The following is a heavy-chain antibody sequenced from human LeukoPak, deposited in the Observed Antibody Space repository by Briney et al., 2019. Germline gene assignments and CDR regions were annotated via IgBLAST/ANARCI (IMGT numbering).Heavy chain of an antibody. D-gene: IGHD3-3*01. CDR2: IYSGGST. V-gene: IGHV3-66*04. CDR3: ARLRYDDFWSGSWRYYYSMDV. Sequence: PGGSLRLSCAASGFTVSSNYMSWVRQAPGKGLEWVSVIYSGGSTYYADSVKGRFTISRDNSKNTLYLQMSSLRAEDTAVYYCARLRYDDFWSGSWRYYYSMDVWGKGTTVTVSS. J-gene: IGHJ6*03. CDR1: GFTVSSNY.